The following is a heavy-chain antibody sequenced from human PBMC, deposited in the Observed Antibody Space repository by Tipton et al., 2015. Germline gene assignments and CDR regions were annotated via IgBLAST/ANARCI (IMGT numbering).Heavy chain of an antibody. Sequence: QLVQSGAEVKKPGSSVKVSCKASGDTFTKYSISWVRQAPGQGLEWMGWMNPDSGNTGYAQKFQGRVTMTRNTPISTAYMELSSLRSEDTAVYYCARGGDSSNWYEGGPDYWGQGTLVTVSS. CDR2: MNPDSGNT. J-gene: IGHJ4*02. V-gene: IGHV1-8*01. D-gene: IGHD6-13*01. CDR1: GDTFTKYS. CDR3: ARGGDSSNWYEGGPDY.